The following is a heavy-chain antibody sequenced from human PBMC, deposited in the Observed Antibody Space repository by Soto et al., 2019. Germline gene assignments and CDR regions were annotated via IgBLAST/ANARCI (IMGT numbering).Heavy chain of an antibody. V-gene: IGHV3-21*01. CDR2: ISSNSAYI. J-gene: IGHJ5*02. CDR1: GFTFRSFT. Sequence: GGTLRLFCAASGFTFRSFTMNWVRQAPGKGLEWVSTISSNSAYIYYTDALRGRFTISRDNAKNSLHLQMNSLRAEDTAVYYCTRDASRDSSARGWFDPWGPGTLVTAS. CDR3: TRDASRDSSARGWFDP. D-gene: IGHD6-13*01.